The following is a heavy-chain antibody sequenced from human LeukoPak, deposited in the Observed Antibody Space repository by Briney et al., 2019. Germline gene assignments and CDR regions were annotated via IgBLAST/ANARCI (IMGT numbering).Heavy chain of an antibody. J-gene: IGHJ4*02. Sequence: GGSLRLSCAASGFTFSSYSMNWVRQAPGKGLEWVSSISSSSSYIYYADSVKGRFTISRDNAKNSLYLQMNSLRAEDTAVYYCARDFCSSTSCYKGPYYLDYWGQGTLVTVSS. CDR1: GFTFSSYS. V-gene: IGHV3-21*01. CDR3: ARDFCSSTSCYKGPYYLDY. D-gene: IGHD2-2*02. CDR2: ISSSSSYI.